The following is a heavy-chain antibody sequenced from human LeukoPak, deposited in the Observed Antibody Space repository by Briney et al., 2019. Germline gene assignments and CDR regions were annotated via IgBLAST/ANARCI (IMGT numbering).Heavy chain of an antibody. CDR2: INPNSGGT. D-gene: IGHD6-19*01. CDR3: ARVDGLQWLPFDY. Sequence: ASVKVSCKASGYTFTGYYKHWVRQAPGQGLEWMGWINPNSGGTNYAQKFQGRVTMTRDTSISTAYMELSRLRSDDTAVYYCARVDGLQWLPFDYWGQGTLVTVSS. V-gene: IGHV1-2*02. CDR1: GYTFTGYY. J-gene: IGHJ4*02.